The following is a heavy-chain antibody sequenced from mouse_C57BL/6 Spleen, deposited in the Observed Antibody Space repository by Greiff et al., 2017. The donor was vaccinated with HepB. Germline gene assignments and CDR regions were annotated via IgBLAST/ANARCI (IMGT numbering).Heavy chain of an antibody. CDR1: GYTFTDYN. V-gene: IGHV1-18*01. Sequence: EVQLQQSGPELVKPGASVKIPCKASGYTFTDYNMDWVKQSHGKSLEWIGDINPNNGGTIYNQKFKGKATLTVDKSSSTAYMELRSLTSEDTAVYYCARSGLLLRTWYFDVWGTGTTVTVSS. D-gene: IGHD1-1*01. CDR2: INPNNGGT. CDR3: ARSGLLLRTWYFDV. J-gene: IGHJ1*03.